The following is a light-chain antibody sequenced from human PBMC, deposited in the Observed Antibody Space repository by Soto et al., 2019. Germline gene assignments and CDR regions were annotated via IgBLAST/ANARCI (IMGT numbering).Light chain of an antibody. CDR1: QSINTF. Sequence: VGDRVTITCRASQSINTFLNWYQQRPGKAPNLLIYGASNLQSGVPSRFSGSGSGTDFTLTISSLQAEDVAVYYCQQYLGIPRTFCQGTKVDIK. CDR2: GAS. V-gene: IGKV1-39*01. J-gene: IGKJ1*01. CDR3: QQYLGIPRT.